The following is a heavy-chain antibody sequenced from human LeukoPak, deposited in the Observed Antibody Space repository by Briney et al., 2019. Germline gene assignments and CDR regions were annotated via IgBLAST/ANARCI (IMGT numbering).Heavy chain of an antibody. CDR3: ARGLGYGSSWPRFDY. J-gene: IGHJ4*02. CDR2: IYTSGST. V-gene: IGHV4-4*07. CDR1: GGSISSYY. D-gene: IGHD6-13*01. Sequence: NPSETLSLTCTVSGGSISSYYWSWIRQPAGKGLEWIGRIYTSGSTNYNPSLKSRVTISVDTSKNQFSLKLSSVTAADTAVYYCARGLGYGSSWPRFDYWGQGTLVTVSS.